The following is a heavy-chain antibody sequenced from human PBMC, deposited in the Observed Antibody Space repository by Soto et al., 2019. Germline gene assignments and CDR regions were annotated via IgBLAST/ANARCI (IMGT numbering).Heavy chain of an antibody. V-gene: IGHV3-23*01. CDR2: ISGTAVST. J-gene: IGHJ4*02. Sequence: GGSLRLSCAASGFTVRRYGMSWVRQAPGKGLEWVSHISGTAVSTYNGDSVKGRFTISRDNSKNTLYLQMNNLRAEDTAIYYCAKTPWELRSDFEYWGQGTLVTVSS. D-gene: IGHD1-26*01. CDR1: GFTVRRYG. CDR3: AKTPWELRSDFEY.